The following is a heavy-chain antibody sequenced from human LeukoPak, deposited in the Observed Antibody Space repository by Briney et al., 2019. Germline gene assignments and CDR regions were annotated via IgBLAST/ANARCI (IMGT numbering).Heavy chain of an antibody. V-gene: IGHV3-66*01. CDR1: GFTVDSNY. CDR3: ARAGSGGYSNFDY. D-gene: IGHD5-24*01. CDR2: IYAGGTT. Sequence: GGSLRLSCAASGFTVDSNYMCWVRQAPGKGLEWVSVIYAGGTTYYADSVKGRFTISRDNSKNTLSLQMNSLRADDTAVYYCARAGSGGYSNFDYWGQGTLVTVSS. J-gene: IGHJ4*02.